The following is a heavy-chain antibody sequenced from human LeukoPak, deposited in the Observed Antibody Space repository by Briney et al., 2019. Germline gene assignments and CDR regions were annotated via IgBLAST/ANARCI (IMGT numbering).Heavy chain of an antibody. D-gene: IGHD3-10*01. J-gene: IGHJ4*02. Sequence: SETLSLTCAVYGGSFSGYYWSWIRQPPGKGLEWIGEINHSGSTNYNPSLKSRVTISVDTSKNQFSLKLRSVTAADTAVYYCARSRRTYSYDAGNYSPPYYFDYWGQGALVTVSS. V-gene: IGHV4-34*01. CDR3: ARSRRTYSYDAGNYSPPYYFDY. CDR2: INHSGST. CDR1: GGSFSGYY.